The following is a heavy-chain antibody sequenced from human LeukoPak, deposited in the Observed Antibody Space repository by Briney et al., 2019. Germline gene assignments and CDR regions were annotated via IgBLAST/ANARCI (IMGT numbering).Heavy chain of an antibody. V-gene: IGHV3-74*01. D-gene: IGHD6-13*01. CDR3: VKDRVSISSSGYFDY. J-gene: IGHJ4*02. CDR2: INSDGSIT. Sequence: GSLRLSCAASGFTFTTYWMHWVRQAPGKGLVWVSHINSDGSITSYADSVKGRFTISRDNAKNTLYLQMNSLRAEDTAVYYCVKDRVSISSSGYFDYWGQGTLVTVSS. CDR1: GFTFTTYW.